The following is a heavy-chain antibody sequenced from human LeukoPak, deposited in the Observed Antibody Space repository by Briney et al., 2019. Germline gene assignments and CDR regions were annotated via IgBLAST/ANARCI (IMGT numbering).Heavy chain of an antibody. V-gene: IGHV3-74*01. CDR3: ARDLGQYYDTSDNWFDP. Sequence: GGFLRLSCAASGFTFSNYWMHWVRQAPGKGLVWVSRINSDGINTSYADSVKGRFTISRDNAKNTLNLQMNSLRAEDTAVYYCARDLGQYYDTSDNWFDPWGQGTLVTVSS. D-gene: IGHD3-22*01. J-gene: IGHJ5*02. CDR1: GFTFSNYW. CDR2: INSDGINT.